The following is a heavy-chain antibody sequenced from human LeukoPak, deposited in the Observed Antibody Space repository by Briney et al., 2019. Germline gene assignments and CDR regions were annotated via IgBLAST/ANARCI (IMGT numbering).Heavy chain of an antibody. CDR3: ARDRSSSSF. J-gene: IGHJ4*02. V-gene: IGHV1-18*01. D-gene: IGHD6-6*01. CDR2: IRTDNGNT. CDR1: GYAFTNYG. Sequence: GASVKVSCKASGYAFTNYGISWVRQAPGQGLEWMGWIRTDNGNTDYAQKFQGRVTMTTDTSTSTAYMELRSLRSDDTAVYYCARDRSSSSFWGQGTLVTVSS.